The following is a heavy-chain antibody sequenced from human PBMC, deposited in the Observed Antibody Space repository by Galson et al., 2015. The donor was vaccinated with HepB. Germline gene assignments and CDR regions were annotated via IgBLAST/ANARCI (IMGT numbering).Heavy chain of an antibody. CDR3: ARDSQTFTGSRLDG. V-gene: IGHV3-53*01. CDR1: GFSVSSNY. Sequence: SLRLSCAASGFSVSSNYMSWVRQTPGKGLEWVSVLYSGGRTYYADSVKGRFTISRDDSKNTLYLQMNSLRAEDTAVYYCARDSQTFTGSRLDGWGQGTLVTVSS. D-gene: IGHD1-26*01. J-gene: IGHJ4*02. CDR2: LYSGGRT.